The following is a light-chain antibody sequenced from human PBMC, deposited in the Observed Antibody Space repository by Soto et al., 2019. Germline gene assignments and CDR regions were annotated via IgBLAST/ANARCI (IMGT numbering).Light chain of an antibody. CDR1: ALPKQY. Sequence: SYELTQPPSVSVSPGQTARIPCSGDALPKQYAYWYQQRPGQAPILVIYKDNERPSGIPERFSGSSSGTTVTLTISGVQAEDEADYYCQSADSSGTYVLFGEGTKLTVL. CDR2: KDN. CDR3: QSADSSGTYVL. V-gene: IGLV3-25*03. J-gene: IGLJ2*01.